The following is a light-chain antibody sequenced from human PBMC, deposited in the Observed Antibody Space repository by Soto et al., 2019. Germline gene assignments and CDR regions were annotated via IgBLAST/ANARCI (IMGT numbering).Light chain of an antibody. J-gene: IGKJ5*01. CDR1: LSVSSK. CDR2: GAS. CDR3: QQYNNWPLT. Sequence: EIVMTQSPATLSVSPGERATLSCRASLSVSSKLAWYPQNPGQAPRLLIHGASTRATGIPARFSGSWSGTEFTLTISSLQSEDFAVYYCQQYNNWPLTFGQGTRLEIK. V-gene: IGKV3-15*01.